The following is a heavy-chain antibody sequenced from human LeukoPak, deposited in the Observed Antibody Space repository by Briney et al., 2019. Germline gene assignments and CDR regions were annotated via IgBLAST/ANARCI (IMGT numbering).Heavy chain of an antibody. CDR1: GFTFNTYG. D-gene: IGHD3-10*01. CDR2: IWYDGSDK. J-gene: IGHJ4*02. V-gene: IGHV3-33*06. CDR3: AKDIRAVIASGGFYFDN. Sequence: PGGSLRLSCAASGFTFNTYGMNWVRQAPGKGLEWVAIIWYDGSDKYYADSVKGRFTVSRDNSKNTVHLQMDSLRAEDTAVYYCAKDIRAVIASGGFYFDNWGQGTLVTVSS.